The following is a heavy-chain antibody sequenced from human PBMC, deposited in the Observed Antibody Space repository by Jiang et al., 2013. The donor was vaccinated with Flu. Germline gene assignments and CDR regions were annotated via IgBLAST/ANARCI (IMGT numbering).Heavy chain of an antibody. CDR3: ARAFGDIVATIGYYYYGMDV. Sequence: QLVESGGGLVKPGGSLRLSCAASGFTFSDYYMSWIRQAPGKGLEWVSYISSSGSTIYYADSVKGRFTISRDNAKNSLYLQMNSLRAEDTAVYYCARAFGDIVATIGYYYYGMDVWGQGTTVTVSS. J-gene: IGHJ6*02. V-gene: IGHV3-11*01. CDR2: ISSSGSTI. CDR1: GFTFSDYY. D-gene: IGHD5-12*01.